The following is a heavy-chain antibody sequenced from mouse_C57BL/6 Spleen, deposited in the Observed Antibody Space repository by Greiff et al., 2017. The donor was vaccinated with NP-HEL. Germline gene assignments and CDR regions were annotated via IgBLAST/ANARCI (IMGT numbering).Heavy chain of an antibody. V-gene: IGHV1-52*01. D-gene: IGHD1-3*01. J-gene: IGHJ3*01. Sequence: QVQLQQPGAELVRPGSSVKLSCKASGYTFTSYWMHWVKQRPIQGLEWIGNIDPSDSETHYNQKFKDKATLTVDKSSSTAYMQLSSLTSEDSAVYYCARTLKGAWFAYWGQGTLVTVSA. CDR3: ARTLKGAWFAY. CDR2: IDPSDSET. CDR1: GYTFTSYW.